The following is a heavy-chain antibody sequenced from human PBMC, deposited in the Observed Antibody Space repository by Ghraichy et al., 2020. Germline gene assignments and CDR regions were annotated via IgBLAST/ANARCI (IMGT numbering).Heavy chain of an antibody. CDR2: ISSSSGYT. CDR3: ASAGAAAGRVDY. Sequence: LSLTCAASGFSFSDYYMSWIRQAPGKGLEWVSYISSSSGYTNYADSVKGRFTISRDNARNSLYLQMNSLRAEDTAVYYCASAGAAAGRVDYWGQGTLVTVSS. CDR1: GFSFSDYY. J-gene: IGHJ4*02. V-gene: IGHV3-11*06. D-gene: IGHD6-13*01.